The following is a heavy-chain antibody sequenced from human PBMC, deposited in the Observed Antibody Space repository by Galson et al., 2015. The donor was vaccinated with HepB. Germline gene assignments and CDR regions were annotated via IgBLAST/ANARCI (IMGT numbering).Heavy chain of an antibody. J-gene: IGHJ6*03. V-gene: IGHV4-59*12. CDR1: GGPISSYY. Sequence: SETLSLTCTVSGGPISSYYWSWIRQPPGKGLEWIGYIYYSGRTNYNPSLKSRATISIDTSKNQLSLKLSSVTAADTAVYYCARDYYYYMDVWGKGTTVTVSS. CDR3: ARDYYYYMDV. CDR2: IYYSGRT.